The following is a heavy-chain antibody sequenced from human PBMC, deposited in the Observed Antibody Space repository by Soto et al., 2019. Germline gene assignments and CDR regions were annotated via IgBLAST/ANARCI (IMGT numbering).Heavy chain of an antibody. CDR3: ARDGSYDILTGYSKVYYYYGMDV. CDR2: ISAYNGNT. J-gene: IGHJ6*02. CDR1: GYTFTSYG. D-gene: IGHD3-9*01. Sequence: QVQLVQSGAEVKKPGASVKVSCKASGYTFTSYGITWVRQAPGQGLEWMGWISAYNGNTNYAQKLQGRVTMTTDTSTSTAYMELRSLRSDDTAVYYCARDGSYDILTGYSKVYYYYGMDVWGQGTTVTVSS. V-gene: IGHV1-18*01.